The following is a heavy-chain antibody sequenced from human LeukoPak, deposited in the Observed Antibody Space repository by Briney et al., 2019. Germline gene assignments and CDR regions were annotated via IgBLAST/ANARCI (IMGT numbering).Heavy chain of an antibody. Sequence: ASVKVSCKASGYTFTGYYMHWVRQAPGQGREWMGRINPNRGGTNYAQKFQGRVTITRDTSISTAYMELSRLRSDDTAVYYCAQSPSSSSPFDYWGQGTLVTVSS. D-gene: IGHD6-6*01. V-gene: IGHV1-2*06. CDR1: GYTFTGYY. J-gene: IGHJ4*02. CDR2: INPNRGGT. CDR3: AQSPSSSSPFDY.